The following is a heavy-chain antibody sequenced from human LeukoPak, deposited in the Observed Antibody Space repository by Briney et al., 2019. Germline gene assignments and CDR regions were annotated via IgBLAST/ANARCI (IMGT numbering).Heavy chain of an antibody. CDR2: FSYTENT. Sequence: SETLSLTCTISGGSNSYNDYFWAWIRQPPGKGLEWIGSFSYTENTYYNPSLKSRVSISIDTSKNQFSLRLTSVTAADTAVYYCARQTGSGLFILPGGQGTLVTISS. D-gene: IGHD3/OR15-3a*01. CDR1: GGSNSYNDYF. CDR3: ARQTGSGLFILP. J-gene: IGHJ4*02. V-gene: IGHV4-39*01.